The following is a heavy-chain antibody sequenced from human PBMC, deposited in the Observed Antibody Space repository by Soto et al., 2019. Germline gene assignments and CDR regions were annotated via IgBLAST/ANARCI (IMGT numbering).Heavy chain of an antibody. J-gene: IGHJ4*02. Sequence: GGSLRLSCAASGFTFSRYEMNWVRQAPGKGLEWVSYITANSITILYADSVRGRFTISRDNAKNSLYLQMNSLTAEDTAIYYCTREPYVDAAMDFDYWGQGTLVTVSS. D-gene: IGHD5-18*01. CDR3: TREPYVDAAMDFDY. V-gene: IGHV3-48*03. CDR1: GFTFSRYE. CDR2: ITANSITI.